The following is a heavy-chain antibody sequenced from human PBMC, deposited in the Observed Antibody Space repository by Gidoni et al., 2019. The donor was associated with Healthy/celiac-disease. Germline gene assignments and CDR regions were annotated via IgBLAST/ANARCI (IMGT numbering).Heavy chain of an antibody. J-gene: IGHJ3*02. Sequence: EVQLVESGGGVVRPGGSLRLSWAASGFTFDAYGMSWVRQAPGKGLEWISGINWNGVSTGYADSVNGRFTISRDTAKNSLYLQMNSLRAEDTALYYCARLSSGSSWNGAFDIWGQGTMVTVSS. CDR1: GFTFDAYG. V-gene: IGHV3-20*04. CDR2: INWNGVST. CDR3: ARLSSGSSWNGAFDI. D-gene: IGHD6-13*01.